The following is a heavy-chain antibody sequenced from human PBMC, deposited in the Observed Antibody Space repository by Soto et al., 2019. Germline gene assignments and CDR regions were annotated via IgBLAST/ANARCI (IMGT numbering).Heavy chain of an antibody. J-gene: IGHJ6*02. CDR2: ISATNGNT. V-gene: IGHV1-18*01. Sequence: QVQLVQSGAAVKKPGASVKVSCKASGYTFTSYGFNWVRQAPGQGLEWMGWISATNGNTNYAQKLQGRVTMTTDTSTSTAYMELRSLRSDDTAVYYCASYHLNSYYYGMDVWGQGTTVTVSS. CDR1: GYTFTSYG. CDR3: ASYHLNSYYYGMDV.